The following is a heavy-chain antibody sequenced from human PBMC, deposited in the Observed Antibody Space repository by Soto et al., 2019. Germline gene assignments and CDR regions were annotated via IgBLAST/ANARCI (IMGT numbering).Heavy chain of an antibody. V-gene: IGHV1-69*01. CDR2: IIPIFGTA. D-gene: IGHD3-22*01. Sequence: QVQLVQSGAEVQKPGSSVKVSCKASGGTFSSYAISWVRQAPGQGLEWMGGIIPIFGTANYAQKFQGRVTITADESTSTAYMELSSLRSEDTAVYYCARYHDSSGYYYYYYGMDVWGQGTTVTVSS. J-gene: IGHJ6*02. CDR1: GGTFSSYA. CDR3: ARYHDSSGYYYYYYGMDV.